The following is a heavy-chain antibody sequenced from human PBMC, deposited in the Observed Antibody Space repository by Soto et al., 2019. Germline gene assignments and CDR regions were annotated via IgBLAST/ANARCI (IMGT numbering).Heavy chain of an antibody. D-gene: IGHD3-9*01. CDR2: ISSSSSYI. J-gene: IGHJ6*02. CDR3: ARETEYYDILTGYYPVEGNYGMDV. Sequence: GGSLRLSCAASGFTFSSYSMNWVRHAPGKGLEWVSSISSSSSYIYYADSVKGRFTISRDNAKNSLYLQMNSLRAEDTAVYYCARETEYYDILTGYYPVEGNYGMDVWGQGTTVTVPS. V-gene: IGHV3-21*01. CDR1: GFTFSSYS.